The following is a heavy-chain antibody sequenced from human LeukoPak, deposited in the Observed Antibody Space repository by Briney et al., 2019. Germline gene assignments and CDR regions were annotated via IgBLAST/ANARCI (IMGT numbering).Heavy chain of an antibody. Sequence: PGGSLRLSCAASGFSFDDYDMNWVRQAPGRGLEWVSSISFTSSYIYYADSVKGRFTISRDNAKNSLYLQMNSLRAEDTAVYYCARDETSTGYPVGMDVWGQGTTVTVSS. CDR2: ISFTSSYI. J-gene: IGHJ6*02. CDR3: ARDETSTGYPVGMDV. D-gene: IGHD3-22*01. CDR1: GFSFDDYD. V-gene: IGHV3-21*01.